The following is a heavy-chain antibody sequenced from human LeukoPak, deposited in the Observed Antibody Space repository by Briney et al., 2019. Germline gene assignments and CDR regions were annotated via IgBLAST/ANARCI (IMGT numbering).Heavy chain of an antibody. CDR2: ISGSGGST. CDR1: GFTFSSYA. CDR3: VGSPTYYYMDV. J-gene: IGHJ6*03. Sequence: GGSLRLSCAASGFTFSSYAMTWVRQAPEKGLECVSSISGSGGSTYYADSVKGRFTISRDNSKNTVLLQMNSLSPDDTALYYCVGSPTYYYMDVWGKGTTVTVSS. D-gene: IGHD3-10*01. V-gene: IGHV3-23*01.